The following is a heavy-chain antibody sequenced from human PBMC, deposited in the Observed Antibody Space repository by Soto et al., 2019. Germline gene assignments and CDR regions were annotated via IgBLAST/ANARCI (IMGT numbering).Heavy chain of an antibody. D-gene: IGHD2-15*01. J-gene: IGHJ6*02. CDR1: GDSIRSYY. CDR3: AREGVAAPYYYYGMDV. Sequence: SETLSLTCTVSGDSIRSYYWSWIRQPPGKGLEWIGYISYTGSTHYNPSLKSRVTISADTSKNQFSLELSSVTTADTALYYCAREGVAAPYYYYGMDVWGQGSTVTVSS. CDR2: ISYTGST. V-gene: IGHV4-59*01.